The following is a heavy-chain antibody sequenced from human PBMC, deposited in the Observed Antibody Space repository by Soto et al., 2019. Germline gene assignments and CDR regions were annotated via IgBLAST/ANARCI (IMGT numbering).Heavy chain of an antibody. Sequence: SVNVSCKSSGFTFTSSSVQWVRQARGQRLEWIGWIVVGSGNTNYAQKFQERVTITRDMSTSTAYMELSSLRSEDTAVYYCAAEVYYYDPSALDPWGQGTLVTVSS. CDR2: IVVGSGNT. V-gene: IGHV1-58*01. CDR3: AAEVYYYDPSALDP. D-gene: IGHD3-22*01. CDR1: GFTFTSSS. J-gene: IGHJ5*02.